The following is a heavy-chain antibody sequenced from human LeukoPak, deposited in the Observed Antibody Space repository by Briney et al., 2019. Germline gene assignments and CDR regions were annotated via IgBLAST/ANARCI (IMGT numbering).Heavy chain of an antibody. V-gene: IGHV4-30-2*01. D-gene: IGHD4-23*01. CDR1: RGSISSAGYY. Sequence: SQTLSLTCTVSRGSISSAGYYWSWIRQPPGKGLEWIGYFYHSGSTYYSPSLKSRVTISVDRSKNQFSLQLNSVTAADTAVYYCARGFGGNVDAFDVWGQGTRVTVSS. J-gene: IGHJ3*01. CDR3: ARGFGGNVDAFDV. CDR2: FYHSGST.